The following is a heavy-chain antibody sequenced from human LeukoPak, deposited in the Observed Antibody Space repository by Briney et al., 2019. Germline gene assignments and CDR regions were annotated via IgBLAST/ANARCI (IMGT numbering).Heavy chain of an antibody. Sequence: PGGSLRLSCAASGFTFSNYGMSWVRQAPGKGLEWVSAISGSGGSTYYADSVKGRFTISRDNSKNTLYLQMNSLRAEDTAVYYCAKRVVPAAMCEGCNWFDPWGQGTLITVSS. J-gene: IGHJ5*02. CDR2: ISGSGGST. CDR1: GFTFSNYG. D-gene: IGHD2-2*01. V-gene: IGHV3-23*01. CDR3: AKRVVPAAMCEGCNWFDP.